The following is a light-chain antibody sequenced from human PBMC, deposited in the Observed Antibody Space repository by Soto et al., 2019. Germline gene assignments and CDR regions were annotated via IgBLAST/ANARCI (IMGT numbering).Light chain of an antibody. CDR2: DAS. Sequence: EIVLTQSPVTLSLSPGERATLSCRASQSVTTFLAWYQQKPGQAPRLLIYDASNMATGIPARLSGSGSGTDFTLTITSLEPEDFAVYYCQQRTNSPLTFGGGTNVQIK. V-gene: IGKV3-11*01. J-gene: IGKJ4*01. CDR3: QQRTNSPLT. CDR1: QSVTTF.